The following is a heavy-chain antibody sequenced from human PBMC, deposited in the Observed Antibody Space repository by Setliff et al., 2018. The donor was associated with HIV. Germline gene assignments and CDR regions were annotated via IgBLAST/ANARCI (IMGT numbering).Heavy chain of an antibody. CDR1: GYTFTNYG. V-gene: IGHV1-18*01. J-gene: IGHJ5*02. Sequence: ASVKVSCKASGYTFTNYGINWVRQAPGQGLEWMGWISAYNGNTNHAQKLQGRVTMTTDTSTGTAYMELRSLRSDDTAVYYCARDPAFRRYYDILTGYSPSWFDPWGQGTLVTVSS. D-gene: IGHD3-9*01. CDR2: ISAYNGNT. CDR3: ARDPAFRRYYDILTGYSPSWFDP.